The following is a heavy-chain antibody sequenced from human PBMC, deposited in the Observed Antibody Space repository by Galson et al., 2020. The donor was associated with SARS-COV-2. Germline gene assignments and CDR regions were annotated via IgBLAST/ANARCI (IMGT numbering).Heavy chain of an antibody. CDR1: GFTISSYN. D-gene: IGHD6-13*01. CDR3: ARTGTPHYDYSYYMDV. V-gene: IGHV3-21*01. Sequence: GGSLSLTCAASGFTISSYNINCVRQLPGKGLEWVSSITTNSTYINYTASVKGRFTISRDNPKNSLYLQMNSLKAGDTAVYFCARTGTPHYDYSYYMDVWCKGTAVTVS. CDR2: ITTNSTYI. J-gene: IGHJ6*03.